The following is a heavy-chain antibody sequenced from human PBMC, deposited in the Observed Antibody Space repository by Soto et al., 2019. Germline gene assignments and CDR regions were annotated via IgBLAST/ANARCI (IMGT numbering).Heavy chain of an antibody. CDR2: SRSNSNNI. D-gene: IGHD3-10*01. CDR1: GFPLNTNS. Sequence: EVQVVESGGGLVQTGGSLRLSCAASGFPLNTNSLTWVRQAPGKGLEWISNSRSNSNNIQYADSVKGRFTVSRDNAKNSVYLQMNSLREEDTAVYYCARAASYGIFDLWGRGTLVTVSS. J-gene: IGHJ2*01. V-gene: IGHV3-48*02. CDR3: ARAASYGIFDL.